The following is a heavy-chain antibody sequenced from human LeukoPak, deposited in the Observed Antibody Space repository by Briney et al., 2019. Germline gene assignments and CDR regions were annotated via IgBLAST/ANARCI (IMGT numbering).Heavy chain of an antibody. V-gene: IGHV3-23*01. D-gene: IGHD5-24*01. J-gene: IGHJ3*02. Sequence: PGGSLRLSCAASGFIFRNYAMTWVRQAPGKGLEWVSTISGSGGTTYYADSVKGRFTISRDNSKNMLCLQMNSLRAEDTAVYYCAKFDGPSDAFDIWGQGTMVTVSS. CDR3: AKFDGPSDAFDI. CDR2: ISGSGGTT. CDR1: GFIFRNYA.